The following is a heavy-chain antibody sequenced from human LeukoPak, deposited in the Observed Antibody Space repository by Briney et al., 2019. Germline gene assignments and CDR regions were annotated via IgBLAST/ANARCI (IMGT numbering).Heavy chain of an antibody. CDR2: ISGSGSVT. CDR3: ARVGGGIMITFGGVIAPRAYYFDY. CDR1: GFTFSSYA. D-gene: IGHD3-16*02. V-gene: IGHV3-23*01. Sequence: PGGSLRLSCAASGFTFSSYAMSWVRQAPGKGLEWVSGISGSGSVTYYADSVKGHFTISRDNSKNTLYLQMNSLRAEDTAVYYCARVGGGIMITFGGVIAPRAYYFDYWGQGTLVTVSS. J-gene: IGHJ4*02.